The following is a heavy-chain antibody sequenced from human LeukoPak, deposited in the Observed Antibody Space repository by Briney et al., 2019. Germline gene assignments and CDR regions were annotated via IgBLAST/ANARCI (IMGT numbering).Heavy chain of an antibody. CDR1: GLTFSSYA. D-gene: IGHD3-10*01. J-gene: IGHJ3*02. CDR3: AKVPYGSGSYYPNDAFDI. V-gene: IGHV3-23*01. CDR2: ISGSGGST. Sequence: GGSLRLSCAASGLTFSSYAMSWVRQAPGKGLEWVSAISGSGGSTYYADSVKGRFTISRDNSKNTLYLQMNSLRAEDTAVYYCAKVPYGSGSYYPNDAFDIWGQGTMVTVSS.